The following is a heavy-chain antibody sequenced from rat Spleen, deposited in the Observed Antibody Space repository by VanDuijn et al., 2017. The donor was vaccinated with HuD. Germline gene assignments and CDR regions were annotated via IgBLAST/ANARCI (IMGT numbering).Heavy chain of an antibody. J-gene: IGHJ3*01. V-gene: IGHV5-25*01. D-gene: IGHD4-3*01. CDR3: VRQDTSGYSNWFGF. Sequence: EVQLVESGGGLVQPGRSLKLSCAASGFTFSNFDMAWVRQAPTKGLEWVASISPSGVTYYRDSVKGRFTVSRENARSTLYLLMDSLRSEDTATYYCVRQDTSGYSNWFGFWGQGTLVTVS. CDR1: GFTFSNFD. CDR2: ISPSGVT.